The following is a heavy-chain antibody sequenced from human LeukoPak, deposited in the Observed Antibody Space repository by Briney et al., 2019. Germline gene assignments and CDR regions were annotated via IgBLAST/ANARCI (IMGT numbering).Heavy chain of an antibody. D-gene: IGHD3-22*01. V-gene: IGHV1-2*02. CDR1: GYTFTSYY. CDR3: ARGTGYYYDSSGYCPFDY. Sequence: ASVKVSCKASGYTFTSYYMHWVRQAPGQGLEWMGWINPNSGGTNYAQKFQGRVTMTRDTSISTAYMELSRLRSDDTAVYYCARGTGYYYDSSGYCPFDYWGQGTLVTVSS. J-gene: IGHJ4*02. CDR2: INPNSGGT.